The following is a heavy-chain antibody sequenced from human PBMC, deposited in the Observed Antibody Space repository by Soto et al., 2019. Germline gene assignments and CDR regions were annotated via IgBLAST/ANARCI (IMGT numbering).Heavy chain of an antibody. J-gene: IGHJ4*02. V-gene: IGHV3-23*01. CDR3: AKDGVAAAGTEPYFDY. D-gene: IGHD6-13*01. CDR1: GFTFSSYA. Sequence: LSLTCAASGFTFSSYAMSWVRQAPGKGLEWVSAISGSGGSTYYADSVKGRFTISRDNSKNTLYLQMNSLRAEDTAVYYCAKDGVAAAGTEPYFDYWGQGTLVTVSS. CDR2: ISGSGGST.